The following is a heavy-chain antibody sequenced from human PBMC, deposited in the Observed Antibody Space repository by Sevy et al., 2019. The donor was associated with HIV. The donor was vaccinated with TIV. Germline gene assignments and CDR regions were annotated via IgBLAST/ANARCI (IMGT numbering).Heavy chain of an antibody. V-gene: IGHV4-61*02. CDR3: AREGSSWAGWFDP. J-gene: IGHJ5*02. Sequence: SETLSLTCTVSGGSISSGSYYWSWIRQPAGKGLEWIGRFYTSGSTNYNPSLKSRVTISVDTSNNQFPLKLSSVTAADTAVYYCAREGSSWAGWFDPWGQGTLVTVSS. D-gene: IGHD6-13*01. CDR1: GGSISSGSYY. CDR2: FYTSGST.